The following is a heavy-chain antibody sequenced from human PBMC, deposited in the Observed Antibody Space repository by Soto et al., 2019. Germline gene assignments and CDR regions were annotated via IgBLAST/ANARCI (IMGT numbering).Heavy chain of an antibody. V-gene: IGHV3-74*01. CDR3: ARDRGTPDSFNL. CDR1: GFTSSPFW. CDR2: INSDGSTI. J-gene: IGHJ3*01. Sequence: GGSLRLSCAASGFTSSPFWMHWVRQAPGKGLVWVSHINSDGSTIVYADSVKGRFTISRDNAKNTLYLQMNSLRVEDTAVYFCARDRGTPDSFNLWGQGTMVT. D-gene: IGHD3-22*01.